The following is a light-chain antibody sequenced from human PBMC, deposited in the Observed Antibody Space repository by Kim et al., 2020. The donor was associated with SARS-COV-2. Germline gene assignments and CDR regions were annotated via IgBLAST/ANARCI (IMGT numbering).Light chain of an antibody. CDR3: GSFATDSNV. CDR2: EVT. V-gene: IGLV2-11*03. J-gene: IGLJ1*01. CDR1: NKYVGAYNY. Sequence: PGQSVTIPCPGTNKYVGAYNYVSWYQQPPGKAPKLLIYEVTKRPSGVPARFSGSKSGNTASLTISGLQADDEADYYCGSFATDSNVFGTGTKVTVL.